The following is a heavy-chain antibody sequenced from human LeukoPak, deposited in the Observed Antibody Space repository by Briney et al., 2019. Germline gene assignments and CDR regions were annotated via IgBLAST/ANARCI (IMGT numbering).Heavy chain of an antibody. D-gene: IGHD4-17*01. V-gene: IGHV3-30-3*01. J-gene: IGHJ4*02. CDR2: ISYDGSNK. CDR1: GFTFSSYA. CDR3: AREGDYGDYFDY. Sequence: SLRLSCAASGFTFSSYAMHWVRQAPGKGLEWVAVISYDGSNKYYADSVKGRFTISRDNSKNTLCLQMNSLRAEDTAVYYCAREGDYGDYFDYWGQGTLATVSS.